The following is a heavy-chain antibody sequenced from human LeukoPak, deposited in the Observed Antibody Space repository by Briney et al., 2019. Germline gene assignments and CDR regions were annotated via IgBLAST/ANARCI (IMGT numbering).Heavy chain of an antibody. J-gene: IGHJ6*03. Sequence: GGSLRLSCTVSGFTVSSNSMSWVRQAPGKGLEWVSFIYSDNTHYSDSVKGRFTISRDNSKNTLYLQMNSLGAEDTAVYYCARTSEGYCSSSRCWAYYYYMDVWGKGTTVTISS. CDR2: IYSDNT. CDR1: GFTVSSNS. CDR3: ARTSEGYCSSSRCWAYYYYMDV. D-gene: IGHD2-2*01. V-gene: IGHV3-53*01.